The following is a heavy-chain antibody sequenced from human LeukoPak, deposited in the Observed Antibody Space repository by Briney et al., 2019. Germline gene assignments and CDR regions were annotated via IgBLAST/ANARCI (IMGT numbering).Heavy chain of an antibody. CDR3: ARDLGFASGSYGYYYGMDV. CDR1: GYTLTRYG. CDR2: IDAYNDQT. Sequence: ASVKVSCKASGYTLTRYGISWVRQAPGQGLEWMGWIDAYNDQTKSAERLQGRVTMTTDTSTSTAYMELRSLRSDDTAVYYCARDLGFASGSYGYYYGMDVWGHGTTVIVSS. D-gene: IGHD3-10*01. V-gene: IGHV1-18*01. J-gene: IGHJ6*02.